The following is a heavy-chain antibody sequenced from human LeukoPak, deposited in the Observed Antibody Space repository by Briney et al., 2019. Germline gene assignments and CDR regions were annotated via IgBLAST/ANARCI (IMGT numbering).Heavy chain of an antibody. CDR3: VRPSLGMVSVSEQYFEY. CDR1: GYSFTRFY. V-gene: IGHV1-46*03. D-gene: IGHD3-10*01. J-gene: IGHJ4*02. CDR2: INPSGGSS. Sequence: GASVKVSCKASGYSFTRFYIHWVRLSPGQGLEWMGMINPSGGSSGAAQKFQGRVALTTDTSTDTVYMELSSLTSDDTAVYYCVRPSLGMVSVSEQYFEYWGQGALVTVSS.